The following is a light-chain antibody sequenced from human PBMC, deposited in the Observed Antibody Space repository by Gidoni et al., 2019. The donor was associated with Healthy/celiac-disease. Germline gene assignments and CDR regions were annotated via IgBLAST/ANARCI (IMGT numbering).Light chain of an antibody. V-gene: IGKV4-1*01. CDR2: WAS. CDR3: QQYYSTPYT. J-gene: IGKJ2*01. CDR1: QSVLYSSNNKNY. Sequence: DIVMTQSPESLAVSLGERATINCMSSQSVLYSSNNKNYLAWYQQKPGQPPKLLIYWASTRESGVPDKFSGSGSGTDFTLTISSLQAEDVAVYYCQQYYSTPYTFGQGTKLEIK.